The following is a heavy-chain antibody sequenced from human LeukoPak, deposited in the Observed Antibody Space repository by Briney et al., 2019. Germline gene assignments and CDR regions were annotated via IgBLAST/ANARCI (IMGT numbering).Heavy chain of an antibody. CDR3: ARGPPYDYVWGSYMLVTPLPFDY. CDR2: INHSGST. J-gene: IGHJ4*02. D-gene: IGHD3-16*01. Sequence: SSETLSLTCAVYGGSFSGYYWSWIRQPPGKGLEWIGEINHSGSTNYNPSLKSRVTISVGTSKNQFSLKLSSVTAADTAVYYCARGPPYDYVWGSYMLVTPLPFDYWGQGTLVTVSS. V-gene: IGHV4-34*01. CDR1: GGSFSGYY.